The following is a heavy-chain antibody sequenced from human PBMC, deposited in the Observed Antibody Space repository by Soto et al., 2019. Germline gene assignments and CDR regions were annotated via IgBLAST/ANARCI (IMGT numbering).Heavy chain of an antibody. CDR2: IYYSGST. CDR1: GGSISSYY. V-gene: IGHV4-59*08. Sequence: SETLSLTCAVYGGSISSYYWSWIRQPPGKGLEWIGYIYYSGSTNYNPSLKSRVTISVDTSKNQFSLKPSSVTAADTAVYYCARYRITGAYYFDYWGQGTLVTVSS. D-gene: IGHD1-20*01. CDR3: ARYRITGAYYFDY. J-gene: IGHJ4*02.